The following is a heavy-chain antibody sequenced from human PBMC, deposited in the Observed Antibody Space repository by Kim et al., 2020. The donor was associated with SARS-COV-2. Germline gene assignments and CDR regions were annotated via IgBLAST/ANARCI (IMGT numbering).Heavy chain of an antibody. D-gene: IGHD2-15*01. CDR2: ITDSGPNT. CDR3: AKAPRKYCSAFRCYAFDL. CDR1: GSTFSNYA. V-gene: IGHV3-23*01. J-gene: IGHJ3*01. Sequence: GGSLRLSCAASGSTFSNYAMGWVRHTPDKGLEWVSVITDSGPNTHHADSVRGRFTTSRDNSKNTLYLQMNSLRAEDTALYYCAKAPRKYCSAFRCYAFDLWGQGTMVTVSS.